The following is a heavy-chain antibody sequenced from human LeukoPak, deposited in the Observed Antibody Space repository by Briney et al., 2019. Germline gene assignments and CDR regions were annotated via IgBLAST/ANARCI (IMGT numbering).Heavy chain of an antibody. J-gene: IGHJ4*02. V-gene: IGHV1-24*01. CDR2: FDPEDGET. Sequence: ASVKVSCKVSGYTLTELSTHWVRQAPGKGLEWMGGFDPEDGETIYAQKFQGRVTMTEDTSTDTAYMELSSLRSEDTAVYYCATLVYDPRGYYFDYWGQGTLVTVSS. CDR1: GYTLTELS. D-gene: IGHD5/OR15-5a*01. CDR3: ATLVYDPRGYYFDY.